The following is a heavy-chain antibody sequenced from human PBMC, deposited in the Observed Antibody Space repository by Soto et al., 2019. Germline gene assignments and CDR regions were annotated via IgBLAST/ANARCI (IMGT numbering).Heavy chain of an antibody. J-gene: IGHJ6*02. V-gene: IGHV4-39*02. D-gene: IGHD4-17*01. CDR2: FYYSGST. Sequence: SETLSLTCTVSGASITSTSYHWGWIRQPPGKGLEWIGNFYYSGSTYYNPSLRSRVTISVDASKNQFSVKVSSVTATDTAVYYCARDRDDYGDYYYYGMDVWGQGTTVTVSS. CDR1: GASITSTSYH. CDR3: ARDRDDYGDYYYYGMDV.